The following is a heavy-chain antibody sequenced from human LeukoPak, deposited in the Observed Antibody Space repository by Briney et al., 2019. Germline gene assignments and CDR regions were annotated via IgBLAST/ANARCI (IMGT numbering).Heavy chain of an antibody. J-gene: IGHJ3*02. Sequence: GGSLRLSCAASGFTFSSYSMNWVRQAPGKGLEWVSAISGSGGSTYYADSVKGRFTISRDNSKNTLYLQMNSLRAEDTAVYYCAKFFWSGYYWGHDAFDIWGQGTMVTVSS. CDR3: AKFFWSGYYWGHDAFDI. D-gene: IGHD3-3*01. V-gene: IGHV3-23*01. CDR2: ISGSGGST. CDR1: GFTFSSYS.